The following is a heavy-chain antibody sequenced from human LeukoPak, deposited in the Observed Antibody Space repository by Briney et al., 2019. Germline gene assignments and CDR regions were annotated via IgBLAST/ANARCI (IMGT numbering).Heavy chain of an antibody. CDR3: ARALGYCSSSSCAYYFDY. D-gene: IGHD2-15*01. Sequence: PGGSLRLSCAASGFTVSSNYMSWVRQAPGKGLEWVSVIYNGGSTYYADNVKGRFTISRDNSKNTLYLQMNSLRAEDTAVYYCARALGYCSSSSCAYYFDYWGQGTLVTVSS. V-gene: IGHV3-53*01. CDR1: GFTVSSNY. CDR2: IYNGGST. J-gene: IGHJ4*02.